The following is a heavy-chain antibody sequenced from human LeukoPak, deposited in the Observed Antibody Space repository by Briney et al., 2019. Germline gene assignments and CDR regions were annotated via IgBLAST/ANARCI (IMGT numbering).Heavy chain of an antibody. CDR1: GGSVSSYY. D-gene: IGHD2-2*01. Sequence: SETLSLTCTVSGGSVSSYYWSWIRRPPGRGLEWIAYLSHSGSSDSNPSLTSRVTTLVDTSKNQFSLKLTSVTAADTAVYYCARARYANAWYAFDIWGHGTMVTASS. CDR2: LSHSGSS. CDR3: ARARYANAWYAFDI. V-gene: IGHV4-59*02. J-gene: IGHJ3*02.